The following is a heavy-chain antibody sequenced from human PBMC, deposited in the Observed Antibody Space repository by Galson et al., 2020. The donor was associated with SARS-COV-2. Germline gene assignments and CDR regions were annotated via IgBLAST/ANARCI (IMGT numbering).Heavy chain of an antibody. CDR1: GYTFADYY. J-gene: IGHJ4*02. D-gene: IGHD2-21*02. Sequence: ASVKVSCRASGYTFADYYIHRVRQAPGQGLDWMGWINPISGGTNYALKFQAWVTMTRDTSISTAYMELSRLRPDDTAFYFCARSRLAYCTGDCSSEGRNLDYWGQGTLVTVTS. CDR2: INPISGGT. V-gene: IGHV1-2*04. CDR3: ARSRLAYCTGDCSSEGRNLDY.